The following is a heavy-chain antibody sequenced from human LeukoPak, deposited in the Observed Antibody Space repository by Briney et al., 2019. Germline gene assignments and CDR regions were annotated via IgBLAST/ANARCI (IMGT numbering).Heavy chain of an antibody. CDR2: INHSGST. CDR3: ARGPRFGELLWHWFDP. V-gene: IGHV4-34*01. Sequence: SETLSLTCAVYGGSFSGYCWSWIRQPPGKGLEWIGEINHSGSTNYNPSLKSRVTISVDTSKNQFSLKLSSVTAADTAVYYCARGPRFGELLWHWFDPWGQGTLVTVSS. J-gene: IGHJ5*02. CDR1: GGSFSGYC. D-gene: IGHD3-10*01.